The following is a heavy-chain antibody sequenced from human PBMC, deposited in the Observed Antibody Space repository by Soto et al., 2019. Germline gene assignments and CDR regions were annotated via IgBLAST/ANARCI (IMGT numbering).Heavy chain of an antibody. J-gene: IGHJ5*02. Sequence: QVQLVQSGAEVKKPGASVKVSCKAPRYIFTAYFMHWVRQAPGQGLEWMGWINPNNGATHYGLSFQGRVTMTRDASISTAYMELRSLRSDDPAVYYCASHDPGVRFDPWGQGTLVIVSS. CDR3: ASHDPGVRFDP. V-gene: IGHV1-2*02. D-gene: IGHD1-1*01. CDR1: RYIFTAYF. CDR2: INPNNGAT.